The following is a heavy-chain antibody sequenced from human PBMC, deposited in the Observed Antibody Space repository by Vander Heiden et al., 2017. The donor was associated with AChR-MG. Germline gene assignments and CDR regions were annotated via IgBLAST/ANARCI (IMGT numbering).Heavy chain of an antibody. CDR2: IYSGGST. V-gene: IGHV3-53*02. D-gene: IGHD2-15*01. J-gene: IGHJ6*03. Sequence: EVQLVETGGDLIQPGGSLRLSCAASGFTVSSNYMGWVRQAPGKGLEWVSIIYSGGSTYYADSVKGRFTISRDNSKNTLYLQMNSLRAEDAAVYYCARITCSGGGCHSYYYYYMDVWGKGTTVTVSS. CDR3: ARITCSGGGCHSYYYYYMDV. CDR1: GFTVSSNY.